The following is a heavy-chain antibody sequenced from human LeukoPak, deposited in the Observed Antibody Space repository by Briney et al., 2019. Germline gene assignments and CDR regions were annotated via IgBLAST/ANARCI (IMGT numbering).Heavy chain of an antibody. J-gene: IGHJ4*02. CDR1: GYSFTNYW. V-gene: IGHV5-51*01. CDR3: ARLGVEAYDSSGYYYFDY. CDR2: IYPGDSDT. D-gene: IGHD3-22*01. Sequence: PGESLKISCKGSGYSFTNYWIGWGRQMPGKGLEWMGTIYPGDSDTRYRPSFQSQVTISADKSISTAYLQWSSLKASDTAMYYCARLGVEAYDSSGYYYFDYWGQGALVTVSS.